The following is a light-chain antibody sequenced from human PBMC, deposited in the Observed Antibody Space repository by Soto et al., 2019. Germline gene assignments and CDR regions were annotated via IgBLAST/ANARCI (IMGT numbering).Light chain of an antibody. CDR2: GAS. J-gene: IGKJ4*01. Sequence: EVVLTQSPGTLSLSPGDRATLSCRASQTVASNFLAWYQNKPGQSPRLLIYGASTRATDIPDRFSGSGSGPAFTLTISRLEPEDSAVYYCQQYGTSPPLTFGGGTKVEIK. CDR1: QTVASNF. CDR3: QQYGTSPPLT. V-gene: IGKV3-20*01.